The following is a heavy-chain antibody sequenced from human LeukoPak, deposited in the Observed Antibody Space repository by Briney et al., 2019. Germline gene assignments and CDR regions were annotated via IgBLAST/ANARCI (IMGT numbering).Heavy chain of an antibody. CDR2: IKSIADGETI. V-gene: IGHV3-15*07. D-gene: IGHD1-20*01. CDR3: STLTSRGLSDS. CDR1: GFTFTNAW. Sequence: GGSLRLSCAASGFTFTNAWMNWVRQAPGKGLEWVGRIKSIADGETIDYAAPVKGRFTLSRDDSKNMLYLQMNSLKSEDTAVYYCSTLTSRGLSDSWGQGTLVTVSS. J-gene: IGHJ4*02.